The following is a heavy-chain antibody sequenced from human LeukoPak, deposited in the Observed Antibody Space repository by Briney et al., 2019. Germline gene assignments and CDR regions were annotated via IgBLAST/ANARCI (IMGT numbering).Heavy chain of an antibody. V-gene: IGHV3-23*01. CDR1: GFTFSSSA. D-gene: IGHD1-26*01. CDR3: AKPFRGLRIDYFDS. Sequence: GGSLRLSCAASGFTFSSSAMSWVRLAAGKGLEWLSTFSGSSGSTYYADSVEGRFTISRDTSKNTLYLEMNSLRAEDTAVYYCAKPFRGLRIDYFDSWGQGTLVTVSS. CDR2: FSGSSGST. J-gene: IGHJ4*02.